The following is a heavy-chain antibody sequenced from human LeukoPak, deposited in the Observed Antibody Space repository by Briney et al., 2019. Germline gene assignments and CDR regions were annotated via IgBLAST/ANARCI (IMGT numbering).Heavy chain of an antibody. CDR3: VRGLRSSGSGPFDY. V-gene: IGHV4-34*01. J-gene: IGHJ4*02. CDR1: GGSFSGYY. Sequence: SETLSLTCAVYGGSFSGYYWSWIRQPPGKGLEWIGEINHSGSTNYNPSLKSRVTISVDTSKNQFSLKLSSVTAADTAVYYCVRGLRSSGSGPFDYWGQGTLVTVSS. CDR2: INHSGST. D-gene: IGHD6-19*01.